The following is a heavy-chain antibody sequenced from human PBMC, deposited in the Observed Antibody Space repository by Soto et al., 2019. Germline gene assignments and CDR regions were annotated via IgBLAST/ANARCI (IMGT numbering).Heavy chain of an antibody. Sequence: QVQLQESGPGLVKPSQTLSLTCSVSGGPINSGGHYWSWIRQHPGKGLEWIGHIYKTGSTDFNPSLKDRLTISIDTSKNQFSLSLRSVTDADTAVYYCARDRIQFSVDVWGQGTTVTVSS. V-gene: IGHV4-31*03. CDR1: GGPINSGGHY. CDR2: IYKTGST. CDR3: ARDRIQFSVDV. J-gene: IGHJ6*02. D-gene: IGHD5-18*01.